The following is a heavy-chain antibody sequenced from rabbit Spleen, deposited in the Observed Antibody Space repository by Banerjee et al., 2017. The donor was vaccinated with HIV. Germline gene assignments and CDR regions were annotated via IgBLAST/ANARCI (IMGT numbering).Heavy chain of an antibody. D-gene: IGHD8-1*01. CDR2: IDISSGGT. Sequence: QEQLVESGGGLVKPGASLTLTCTASGFSFSSGYYIHWVRQAPGKGLEWIACIDISSGGTWYASWVNGRFTISKTSSTVDLKMTSLTAADTATYFCARERYDGSSGHIYTLGLWGPGTLVTVS. CDR3: ARERYDGSSGHIYTLGL. J-gene: IGHJ4*01. V-gene: IGHV1S45*01. CDR1: GFSFSSGYY.